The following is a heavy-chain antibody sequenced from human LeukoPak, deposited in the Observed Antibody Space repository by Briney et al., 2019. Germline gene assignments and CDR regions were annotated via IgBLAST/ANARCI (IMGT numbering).Heavy chain of an antibody. CDR2: IIPIFGTA. CDR1: GGTFSSYA. Sequence: SVKVSCKASGGTFSSYAISWVRQAPGQGLEWMGGIIPIFGTANYAQKFQGRVTITADKSTSTAYMELSSLRSEDTAVYYCARVYSSGWYYYYFDYWGQGTLVTVSS. D-gene: IGHD6-19*01. CDR3: ARVYSSGWYYYYFDY. J-gene: IGHJ4*02. V-gene: IGHV1-69*06.